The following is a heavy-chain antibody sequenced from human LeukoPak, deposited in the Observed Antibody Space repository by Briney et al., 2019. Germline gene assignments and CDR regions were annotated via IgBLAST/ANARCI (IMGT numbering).Heavy chain of an antibody. CDR1: GFTFSSYW. J-gene: IGHJ4*02. CDR3: ARETSYSSGWYYFDY. CDR2: INSHGSTT. D-gene: IGHD6-19*01. V-gene: IGHV3-74*01. Sequence: GGSLRLSCAASGFTFSSYWMHWVRQPPGKGLVWVSCINSHGSTTSYADSVKGRFTISRDNAKNTVYLQMNSLRAEDTAVYYCARETSYSSGWYYFDYWGQGTLVTVSS.